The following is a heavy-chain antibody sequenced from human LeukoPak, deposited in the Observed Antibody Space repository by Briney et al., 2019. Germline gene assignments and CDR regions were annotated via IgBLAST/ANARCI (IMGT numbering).Heavy chain of an antibody. D-gene: IGHD5-18*01. V-gene: IGHV3-21*01. Sequence: GGSLRLSCAASGFTFNSYSMTWVRQVSGKGLEWVSSISSTSTYTYYADSVKGRFTISRDNAKNSLYLQMNSLRAEDTAVYYCARGWRLYSYGYNFDYWGQGTLVTVSS. CDR3: ARGWRLYSYGYNFDY. CDR2: ISSTSTYT. J-gene: IGHJ4*02. CDR1: GFTFNSYS.